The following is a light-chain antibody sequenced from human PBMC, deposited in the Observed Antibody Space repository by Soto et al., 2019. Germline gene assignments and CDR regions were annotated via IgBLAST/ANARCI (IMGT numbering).Light chain of an antibody. Sequence: EVVVTQSPVTLALSPGERATLSCRTSQSVDIYVAWYQQKPGQAPRLLIYDASNRAPAIPARFSGSGSGTDFTLTTSSLAPEDFAVYYCQQRKYWPPLTFGGGTKVEIK. V-gene: IGKV3-11*01. CDR3: QQRKYWPPLT. J-gene: IGKJ4*01. CDR1: QSVDIY. CDR2: DAS.